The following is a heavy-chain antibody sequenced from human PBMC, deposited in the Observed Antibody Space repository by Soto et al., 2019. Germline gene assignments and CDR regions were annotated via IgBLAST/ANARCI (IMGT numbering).Heavy chain of an antibody. J-gene: IGHJ4*02. CDR1: GFTFSNYG. V-gene: IGHV3-23*01. Sequence: LRLSCAASGFTFSNYGMSWVRQAPGKGLEWVSVMSGSGDDAYYADSVKGRFTISRDNSKNTLYLQMNSLRAEDTAVYFCAKKVTIYAVDPADYWGQGTQVTVS. CDR3: AKKVTIYAVDPADY. CDR2: MSGSGDDA. D-gene: IGHD3-3*01.